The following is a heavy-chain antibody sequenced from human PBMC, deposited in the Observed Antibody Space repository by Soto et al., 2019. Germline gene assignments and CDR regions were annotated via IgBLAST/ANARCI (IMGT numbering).Heavy chain of an antibody. CDR1: GFSLSTSGLA. D-gene: IGHD3-10*01. CDR3: AHRRGYYGSGSYSGMFWFDP. J-gene: IGHJ5*02. V-gene: IGHV2-5*02. Sequence: QITLKESGPTLVKPTQTLTLTCTFSGFSLSTSGLAVGWIRQPPGQALEWLALIYWDDDKRYSPSLKSRLTITKDTSKNQVVLTMTNMDPVDTATYYCAHRRGYYGSGSYSGMFWFDPWGQGTLVTVSS. CDR2: IYWDDDK.